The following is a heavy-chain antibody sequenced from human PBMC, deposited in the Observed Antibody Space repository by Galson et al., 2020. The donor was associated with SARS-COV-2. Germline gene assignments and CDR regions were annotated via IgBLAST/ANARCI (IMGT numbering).Heavy chain of an antibody. CDR3: ARDRSTGMPEVFDY. V-gene: IGHV3-21*01. Sequence: GGSLRLSCAASGFTFSTYSMNWVRQAPGKGLEWVSTISRHSDYIYYSDSVKGRFTISRDNAKDSLYLQMDSLRAEDTAVYYCARDRSTGMPEVFDYWGQGFLVTVSS. D-gene: IGHD5-18*01. CDR1: GFTFSTYS. J-gene: IGHJ4*02. CDR2: ISRHSDYI.